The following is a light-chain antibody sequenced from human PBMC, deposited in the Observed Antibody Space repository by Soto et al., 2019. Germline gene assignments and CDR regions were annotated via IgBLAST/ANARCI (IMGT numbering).Light chain of an antibody. CDR2: GAS. CDR3: QQYGNSPLYS. V-gene: IGKV3-20*01. Sequence: EIVLTQSPGTLSLSPGERATLSCRASQSISSSYLAWYQQRPDQPPRLLIYGASNRATGIPDRFGGSGAGTDFNLTISRLQHEDFAVYYCQQYGNSPLYSFGQGTKLEIK. J-gene: IGKJ2*03. CDR1: QSISSSY.